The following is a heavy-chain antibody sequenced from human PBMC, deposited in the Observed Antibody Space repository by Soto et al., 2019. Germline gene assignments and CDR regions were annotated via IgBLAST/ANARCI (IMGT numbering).Heavy chain of an antibody. J-gene: IGHJ4*02. D-gene: IGHD1-1*01. V-gene: IGHV3-74*01. Sequence: PGGSLRLSCAASGFTFSSYWMHWVRQAPGKGLVWVSRINSDGSSTSYADPVKGRFTISRDNAKNTLYLQMNSLRAEDTAVYYCARGSFLFGKDLQLGDYWGQGTLVTVSS. CDR1: GFTFSSYW. CDR3: ARGSFLFGKDLQLGDY. CDR2: INSDGSST.